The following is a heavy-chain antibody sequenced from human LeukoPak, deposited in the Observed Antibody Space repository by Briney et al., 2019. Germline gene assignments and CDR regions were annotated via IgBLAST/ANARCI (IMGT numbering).Heavy chain of an antibody. CDR3: AREQAAAGDAFDI. D-gene: IGHD6-13*01. CDR1: GFTVSSNY. V-gene: IGHV3-53*01. J-gene: IGHJ3*02. CDR2: IYSGGST. Sequence: PGGSLRLSCAASGFTVSSNYMSWVRQAPGKGLEWVSVIYSGGSTYYADSVKGRFTISRDNSKNTLYLQMNSLRAEDTAVYYCAREQAAAGDAFDIWGQGTMVTVSS.